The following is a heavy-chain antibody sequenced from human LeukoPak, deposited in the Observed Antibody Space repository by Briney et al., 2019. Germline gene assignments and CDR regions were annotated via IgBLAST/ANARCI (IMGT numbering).Heavy chain of an antibody. CDR2: VYYSGST. CDR3: ARGVEMATTDY. D-gene: IGHD5-24*01. V-gene: IGHV4-59*01. J-gene: IGHJ4*02. CDR1: GGSISSYY. Sequence: RSETLSLTCTVSGGSISSYYWSWIRQPPGKGLEWIGYVYYSGSTNYNPSLKSRVTVSVDTSKNQFSLKLSSVTAADTAVYYCARGVEMATTDYWGQGTLVTVSS.